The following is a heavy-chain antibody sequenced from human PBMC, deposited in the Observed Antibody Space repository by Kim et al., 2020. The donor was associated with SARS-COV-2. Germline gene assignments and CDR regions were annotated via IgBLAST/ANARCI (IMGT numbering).Heavy chain of an antibody. CDR2: FDPENGET. CDR3: ATYALQSRYFDL. D-gene: IGHD2-2*01. Sequence: ASVNVSCKVSGYTLSELSMHWVRQARGEGLEWMGGFDPENGETVYAPEFQDRVTMTDDTATDTGYMELSDLSSEDSAVYFCATYALQSRYFDLWVQGTLV. V-gene: IGHV1-24*01. J-gene: IGHJ4*02. CDR1: GYTLSELS.